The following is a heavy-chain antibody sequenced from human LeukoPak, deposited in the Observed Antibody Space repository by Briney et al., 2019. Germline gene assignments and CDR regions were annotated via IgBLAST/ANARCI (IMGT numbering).Heavy chain of an antibody. CDR2: ISYDGSNK. CDR3: ANAPFEY. J-gene: IGHJ4*02. CDR1: GFTFSSYG. Sequence: GGSLRLSCAASGFTFSSYGMHWVRQAPGKGLEWVAVISYDGSNKYYAGSVKGRFTISRDNSKNTLYLQMNSLRAEDTAVYYCANAPFEYWGQGTLVTVSS. V-gene: IGHV3-30*18.